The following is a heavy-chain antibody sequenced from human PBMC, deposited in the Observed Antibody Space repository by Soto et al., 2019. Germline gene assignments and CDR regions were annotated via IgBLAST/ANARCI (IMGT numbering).Heavy chain of an antibody. CDR3: AREPGYYRSTYGY. CDR2: INPNGGGT. J-gene: IGHJ4*02. V-gene: IGHV1-2*02. CDR1: GYTFTGYY. D-gene: IGHD2-15*01. Sequence: SVKVSCKASGYTFTGYYMHWVRQAPGQGLEWMGWINPNGGGTNFAQRFQGRVTMTRDTSISTAYMDLTSLRPDDPAVYYCAREPGYYRSTYGYCGRGTRVT.